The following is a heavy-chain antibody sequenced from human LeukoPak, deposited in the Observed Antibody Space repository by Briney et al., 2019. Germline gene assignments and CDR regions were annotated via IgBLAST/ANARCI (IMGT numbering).Heavy chain of an antibody. J-gene: IGHJ4*02. V-gene: IGHV4-59*01. CDR3: ARVEGANYFDY. Sequence: SETLSLTCTVSGGSISSYYWSWIRQPPGKGLEWIGYIYYSGSTNYNPSLKSRVTISVDTSKNQFSLKLSSVTAADTAVYYCARVEGANYFDYWGQGTLVTVSS. D-gene: IGHD5-24*01. CDR2: IYYSGST. CDR1: GGSISSYY.